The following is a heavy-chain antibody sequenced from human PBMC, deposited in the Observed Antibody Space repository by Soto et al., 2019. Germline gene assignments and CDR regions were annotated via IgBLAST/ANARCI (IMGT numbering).Heavy chain of an antibody. D-gene: IGHD2-8*01. V-gene: IGHV3-74*01. J-gene: IGHJ4*02. CDR1: GFALSSNW. CDR3: TTVFYS. CDR2: IGDGSGT. Sequence: GGSLRLSCAASGFALSSNWMHWVRQAPGKGLVWVARIGDGSGTSYADSVKGRFTISRDNTKNTLYLEMNSLRVEDTGVYYCTTVFYSWGQGTQVTVSS.